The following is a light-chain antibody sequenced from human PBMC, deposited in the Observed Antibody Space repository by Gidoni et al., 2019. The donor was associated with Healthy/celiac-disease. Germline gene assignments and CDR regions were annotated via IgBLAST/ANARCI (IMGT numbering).Light chain of an antibody. CDR1: QSVSSSY. CDR3: QQYGSSPRT. J-gene: IGKJ1*01. CDR2: GAS. Sequence: EIVLTQSPGTLSLSPGERATLSCRASQSVSSSYLAWYQQKPGQAPRLLIDGASSRATGIPDRFSGSGSGTDVTLTISRLEPEDFAVYYGQQYGSSPRTFGQGTKVEIK. V-gene: IGKV3-20*01.